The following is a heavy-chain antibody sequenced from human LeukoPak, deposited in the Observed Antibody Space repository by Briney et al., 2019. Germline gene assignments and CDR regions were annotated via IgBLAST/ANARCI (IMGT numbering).Heavy chain of an antibody. Sequence: GGCLRLSCAASGFTLSSYGMSWVRQAPWKGREWVANIKQDGSEKYYVDSVKGRFTISRDNAKNSLYLQMNSLRAEDTAVYYCARDRGGYFDYWGQGTLVTVTS. V-gene: IGHV3-7*03. CDR3: ARDRGGYFDY. CDR2: IKQDGSEK. J-gene: IGHJ4*02. CDR1: GFTLSSYG. D-gene: IGHD2-15*01.